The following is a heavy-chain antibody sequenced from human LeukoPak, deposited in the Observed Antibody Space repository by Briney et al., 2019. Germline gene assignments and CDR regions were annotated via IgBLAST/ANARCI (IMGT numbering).Heavy chain of an antibody. CDR1: GFPLTNYW. J-gene: IGHJ4*02. Sequence: GGSLRLSCAASGFPLTNYWMIWVRQAPGKRPEWVGNINQGGSETNYVDSVKGRLSISRDNAKTSLYLQMNSLRAEDTAVYYCATDRKVGTWDPRFDYWGQGALVTVSS. V-gene: IGHV3-7*01. CDR2: INQGGSET. CDR3: ATDRKVGTWDPRFDY. D-gene: IGHD1-14*01.